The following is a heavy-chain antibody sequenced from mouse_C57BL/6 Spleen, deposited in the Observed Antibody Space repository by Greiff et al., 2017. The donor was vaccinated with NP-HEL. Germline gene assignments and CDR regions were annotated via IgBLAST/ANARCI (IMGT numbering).Heavy chain of an antibody. CDR1: GFTFSDYG. J-gene: IGHJ2*01. D-gene: IGHD2-10*02. CDR2: ISSGSSTI. V-gene: IGHV5-17*01. Sequence: EVNLVESGGGLVKPGGSLKLSCAASGFTFSDYGMHWVRQAPEKGLEWVAYISSGSSTIYYADTVKGRFTISRDNTKNTLFLQMNSLRSEDTAMYYCARGYGKDYWGQGTTLTVSS. CDR3: ARGYGKDY.